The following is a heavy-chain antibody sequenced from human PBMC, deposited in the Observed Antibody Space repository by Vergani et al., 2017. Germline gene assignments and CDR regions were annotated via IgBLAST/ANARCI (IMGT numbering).Heavy chain of an antibody. J-gene: IGHJ5*02. CDR2: IYWNDNK. V-gene: IGHV2-5*01. CDR1: GFSLSTSGVG. Sequence: QITLKESGPTLVKPTQTLTLTCTFSGFSLSTSGVGVGWIRQPPGKALEWLAIIYWNDNKRFSPSLKSRLTITKDTANNQVVLTMTNMHPVDTATYYCAHRRRDYDPTDYYLRCFDPWGQGTLVTVSS. D-gene: IGHD3-22*01. CDR3: AHRRRDYDPTDYYLRCFDP.